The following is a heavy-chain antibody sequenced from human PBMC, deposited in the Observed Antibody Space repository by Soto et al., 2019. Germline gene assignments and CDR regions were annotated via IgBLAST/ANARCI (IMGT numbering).Heavy chain of an antibody. D-gene: IGHD6-19*01. CDR1: GFTLSRSG. CDR2: IRTKTNNYAT. J-gene: IGHJ4*02. Sequence: HWGSMKLCRAASGFTLSRSGIRMVRQASGKGLEWVGRIRTKTNNYATAYAASVKGRFTISRDDSKNMAYLQMNSLKTEDTAVYYCTAMAGIDYWGQGTLVTVSS. V-gene: IGHV3-73*01. CDR3: TAMAGIDY.